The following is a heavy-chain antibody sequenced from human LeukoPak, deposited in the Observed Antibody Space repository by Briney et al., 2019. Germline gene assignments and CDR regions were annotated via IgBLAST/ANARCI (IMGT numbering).Heavy chain of an antibody. CDR1: GGSISSYY. CDR2: IYTSGST. J-gene: IGHJ4*02. CDR3: ARDHSSGTFDY. D-gene: IGHD6-19*01. V-gene: IGHV4-4*07. Sequence: SETLSLTCTVSGGSISSYYWSWLRQPAGKGLEWIGRIYTSGSTTYNPSLKSRVTMSVDTSKNQFSLKLSSVTAADTAVYYCARDHSSGTFDYWGQGTLVTVSS.